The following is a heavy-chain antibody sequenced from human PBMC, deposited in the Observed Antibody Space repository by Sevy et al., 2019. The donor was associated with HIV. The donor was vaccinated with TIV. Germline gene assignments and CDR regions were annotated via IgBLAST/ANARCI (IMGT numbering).Heavy chain of an antibody. CDR3: ARDRCTITSCHEGNWFDP. D-gene: IGHD2-2*01. CDR2: VKQDMSEK. V-gene: IGHV3-7*01. CDR1: GFTFSSNW. J-gene: IGHJ5*02. Sequence: GGSLRLSCATSGFTFSSNWMTWVRQAPGKGLEWVANVKQDMSEKYYADSVKGRFTISRDNAKNSLYLEMNSLRPEDTAVYYCARDRCTITSCHEGNWFDPWGQGTLVTVSS.